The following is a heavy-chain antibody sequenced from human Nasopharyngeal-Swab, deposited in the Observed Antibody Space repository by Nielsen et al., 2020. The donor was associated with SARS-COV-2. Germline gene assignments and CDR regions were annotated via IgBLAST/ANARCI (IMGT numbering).Heavy chain of an antibody. V-gene: IGHV3-21*01. D-gene: IGHD3-22*01. CDR1: GFTFSSYS. CDR2: ISSSSSYI. J-gene: IGHJ4*02. CDR3: ARGSYYYDSSGYYDY. Sequence: GGSLRLSCAASGFTFSSYSMNWVRQAPGKGLEWVSSISSSSSYIYYADSVKGRFTISRDNAKISLYLQMNSLRAEDTAVYYCARGSYYYDSSGYYDYWGQGTLVTVSS.